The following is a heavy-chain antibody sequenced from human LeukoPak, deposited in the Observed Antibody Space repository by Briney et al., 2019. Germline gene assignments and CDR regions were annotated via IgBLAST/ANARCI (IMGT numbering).Heavy chain of an antibody. CDR3: ARLDELGQMSYGMDV. V-gene: IGHV4-30-4*01. CDR2: IYYSGST. D-gene: IGHD1-7*01. J-gene: IGHJ6*02. Sequence: SQTLSLTCTVSGSSISSGDYYWSWIRQPPGKGLEWIGYIYYSGSTYYNPSLKSRVTISVDTSKNQFSLKLSSVTAADTAVYYCARLDELGQMSYGMDVWGQGTTVTVSS. CDR1: GSSISSGDYY.